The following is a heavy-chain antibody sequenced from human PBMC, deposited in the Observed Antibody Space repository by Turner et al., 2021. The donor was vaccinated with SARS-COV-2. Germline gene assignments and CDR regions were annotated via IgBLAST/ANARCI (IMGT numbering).Heavy chain of an antibody. CDR3: AKGASQHFDY. CDR1: GFTFSSNG. Sequence: QVQLVEFGGGVVQPGRSLRLSCAASGFTFSSNGMHWFRQAPCKGLEWVAVISYDGSNKYYADSVKGRFTISRDNSKNTLYLQMNSLRAEDTAVYYCAKGASQHFDYWGQGTLVTVSS. V-gene: IGHV3-30*18. J-gene: IGHJ4*02. CDR2: ISYDGSNK. D-gene: IGHD5-18*01.